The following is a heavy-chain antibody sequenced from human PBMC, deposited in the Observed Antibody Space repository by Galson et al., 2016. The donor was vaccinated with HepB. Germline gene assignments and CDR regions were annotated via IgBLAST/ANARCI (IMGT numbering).Heavy chain of an antibody. J-gene: IGHJ4*02. Sequence: SLRLSCAASGFTFSSYAMHWVRQAPGKGLEWVAVISYDGSHKYYAASVKGRFTISRDNSKNTLSLQMNSLRAEDTAVYYCAKLDCGRNCPRDYWGQGTQVTVSS. CDR2: ISYDGSHK. D-gene: IGHD2-21*02. CDR1: GFTFSSYA. CDR3: AKLDCGRNCPRDY. V-gene: IGHV3-30*18.